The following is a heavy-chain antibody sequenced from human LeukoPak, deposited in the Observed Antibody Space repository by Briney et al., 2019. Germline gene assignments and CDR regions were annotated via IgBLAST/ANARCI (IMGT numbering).Heavy chain of an antibody. V-gene: IGHV3-53*01. CDR3: AKDLGYDYVWGEGNLYDY. CDR2: IYSGGST. Sequence: PGGSLRLSCAASGFTFSSYWMHWVRQAPGKGLEWVSFIYSGGSTQYSDSVKGRFTISRDNSKNTLYLQMNSLRAEDTAVYYCAKDLGYDYVWGEGNLYDYWGQGTLVTVSS. CDR1: GFTFSSYW. D-gene: IGHD3-16*01. J-gene: IGHJ4*02.